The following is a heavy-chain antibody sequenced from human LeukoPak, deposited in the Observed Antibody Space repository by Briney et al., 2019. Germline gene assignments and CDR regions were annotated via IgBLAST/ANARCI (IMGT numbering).Heavy chain of an antibody. J-gene: IGHJ4*02. V-gene: IGHV1-69*02. D-gene: IGHD3-3*01. CDR3: ARGSVFGVVIITH. CDR1: GGTFSSYT. Sequence: SVKVSCKASGGTFSSYTISWVRQAPGQGLEWMGRIIPILGIANYAQKFQGRVTITADKSTSTAYMELSSLRSEDTAVYYCARGSVFGVVIITHWSQGTLVTVSS. CDR2: IIPILGIA.